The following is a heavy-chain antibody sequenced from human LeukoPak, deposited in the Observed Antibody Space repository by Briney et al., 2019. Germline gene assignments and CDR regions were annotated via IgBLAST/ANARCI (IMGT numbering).Heavy chain of an antibody. CDR3: ARAPVEMATISEAFFLDY. J-gene: IGHJ4*02. CDR1: GYRFTSYW. CDR2: IYPGDSDT. Sequence: GESLQISCQGSGYRFTSYWIGWVRQMPGKGLEWMGIIYPGDSDTRYSPSFQGQVTISVDKSISTAYLQWSSLRASDTALYYCARAPVEMATISEAFFLDYWGQGSLVTVSS. D-gene: IGHD5-24*01. V-gene: IGHV5-51*01.